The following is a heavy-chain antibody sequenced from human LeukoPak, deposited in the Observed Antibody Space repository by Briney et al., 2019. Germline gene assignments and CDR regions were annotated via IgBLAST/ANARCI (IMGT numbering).Heavy chain of an antibody. D-gene: IGHD3-10*01. CDR3: ARQGSKVYYYGSEIFDY. V-gene: IGHV1-69*04. Sequence: SVKVSCKASGGTFSSYAICWVRQAPGQGLEWMGRIIPILGIANYAQKFQGRVTITADKSTSTAYMEMSSLRSEDTAVYYCARQGSKVYYYGSEIFDYWGQGTLVTVSS. CDR1: GGTFSSYA. J-gene: IGHJ4*02. CDR2: IIPILGIA.